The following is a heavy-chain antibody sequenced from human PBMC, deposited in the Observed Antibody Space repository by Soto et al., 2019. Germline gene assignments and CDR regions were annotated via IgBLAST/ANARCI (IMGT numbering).Heavy chain of an antibody. Sequence: GESLKISRQVPGYPFTIYWIGWVRPMPGKGLEWMGIIYPSDSDTRYSPSFQGQVTISADQSINTAYLQWDSLKASDTAIYYCARPANTVADHFDLWGQGTPVTVSS. CDR2: IYPSDSDT. CDR1: GYPFTIYW. J-gene: IGHJ4*02. D-gene: IGHD4-17*01. V-gene: IGHV5-51*01. CDR3: ARPANTVADHFDL.